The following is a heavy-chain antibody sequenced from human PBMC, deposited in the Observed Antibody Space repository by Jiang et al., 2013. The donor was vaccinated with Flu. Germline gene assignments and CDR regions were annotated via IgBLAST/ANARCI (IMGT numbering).Heavy chain of an antibody. CDR2: IYYSGSA. V-gene: IGHV4-30-4*01. D-gene: IGHD3-9*01. Sequence: GPGLVKPSQTLSLTCTVSGGSISSADYSWTWIRQTPGKGLEWIGHIYYSGSAAYNPSLKSRVSISLHTSKNQLSLTLSSVTAADTAVYYCARAESHFDILTGYDPLHYWGQGTLVTVSS. CDR1: GGSISSADYS. J-gene: IGHJ4*02. CDR3: ARAESHFDILTGYDPLHY.